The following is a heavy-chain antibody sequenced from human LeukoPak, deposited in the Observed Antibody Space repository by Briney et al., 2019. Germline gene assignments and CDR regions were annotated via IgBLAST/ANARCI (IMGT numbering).Heavy chain of an antibody. Sequence: GGSLRLSCAASGFTFSGYWMHWVRQAPGKGLVWVSRINSDGTSTTYADSVKGRFTISRDNAKNTLYLQMNSLRAEDKAVYYCARAGRGYFDYWGQGTLVTVSS. CDR3: ARAGRGYFDY. CDR2: INSDGTST. J-gene: IGHJ4*02. CDR1: GFTFSGYW. V-gene: IGHV3-74*01.